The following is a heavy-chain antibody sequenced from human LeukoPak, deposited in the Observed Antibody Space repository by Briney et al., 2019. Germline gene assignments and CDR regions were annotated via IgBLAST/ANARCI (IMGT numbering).Heavy chain of an antibody. Sequence: PSETLSLTCTVSGGSISSSSYYWGWIRQPPGKGPEWIGSIYYSGSTYYNPSLKSRVTISVDTSKNQFSLKLSSVTAADTAVYYCARQAGKQLVRSSGPPSFTSVWGKGTTVTISS. D-gene: IGHD6-13*01. CDR2: IYYSGST. CDR3: ARQAGKQLVRSSGPPSFTSV. CDR1: GGSISSSSYY. V-gene: IGHV4-39*01. J-gene: IGHJ6*04.